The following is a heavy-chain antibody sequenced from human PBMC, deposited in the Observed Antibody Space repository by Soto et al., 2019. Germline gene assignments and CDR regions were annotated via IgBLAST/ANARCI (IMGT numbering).Heavy chain of an antibody. Sequence: ASVKVSCKASGYTFTSYGISWVRQAPGQGLEWMGWISAYNGNTNYAQKLQGRVTMTTDTSTSTAYKELRSLRSDDTAVYYCARDRAFYYDSSGYLAWGQGSLVTVSS. CDR2: ISAYNGNT. V-gene: IGHV1-18*01. CDR3: ARDRAFYYDSSGYLA. CDR1: GYTFTSYG. D-gene: IGHD3-22*01. J-gene: IGHJ5*02.